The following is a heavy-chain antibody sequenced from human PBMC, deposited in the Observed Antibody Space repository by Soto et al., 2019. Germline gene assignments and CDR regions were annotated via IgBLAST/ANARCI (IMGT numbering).Heavy chain of an antibody. Sequence: GGSLRLSCAASGFTFSSYEMNWVRQAPGKGLEWVSYISSSGSTIYYADSVKGRFTISRDNAKNSLYLQMNSLRAEDTAVYYCARARDYGDYVDYWGQGTLVTVSS. CDR2: ISSSGSTI. CDR1: GFTFSSYE. V-gene: IGHV3-48*03. D-gene: IGHD4-17*01. J-gene: IGHJ4*02. CDR3: ARARDYGDYVDY.